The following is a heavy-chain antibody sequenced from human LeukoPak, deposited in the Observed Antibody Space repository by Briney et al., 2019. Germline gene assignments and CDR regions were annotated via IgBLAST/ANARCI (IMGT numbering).Heavy chain of an antibody. CDR3: ARDTGYYFGSGNYLYYFDY. D-gene: IGHD3-10*01. V-gene: IGHV4-59*12. Sequence: PSETLSLTCTVSGGSISSYYWSWIRQPPGKGLEWIGYIYYSGSTNYNPSLKSRVTISVDTSKNQFSLKLSSVTAADTAVYYCARDTGYYFGSGNYLYYFDYWGQGTLVTVSS. CDR1: GGSISSYY. J-gene: IGHJ4*02. CDR2: IYYSGST.